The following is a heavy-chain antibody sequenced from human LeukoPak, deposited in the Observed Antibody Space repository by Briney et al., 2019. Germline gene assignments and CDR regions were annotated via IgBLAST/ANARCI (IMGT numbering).Heavy chain of an antibody. CDR1: GYTFTSYD. J-gene: IGHJ6*03. Sequence: ASVKVSCKASGYTFTSYDINWVRQATGQGLEWMGWMNPNSGNTGYAQKFQGRVTITRNTSISTAYMELSSLRSEDTAVYYCARVGGSYWYYYYYMDVWGKGTTVTVSS. D-gene: IGHD1-26*01. CDR3: ARVGGSYWYYYYYMDV. V-gene: IGHV1-8*03. CDR2: MNPNSGNT.